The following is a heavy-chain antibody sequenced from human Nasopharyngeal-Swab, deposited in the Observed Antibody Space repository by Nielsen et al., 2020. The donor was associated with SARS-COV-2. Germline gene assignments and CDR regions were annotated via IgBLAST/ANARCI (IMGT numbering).Heavy chain of an antibody. CDR1: GFTFDDYA. D-gene: IGHD6-13*01. CDR3: AKDIYGDIAAAGGIDY. V-gene: IGHV3-9*01. Sequence: SLKISCAASGFTFDDYAMHWVRQAPGKGLEWVSGISWNSGSIGYADPVKGRFTISRDNAKNSLYLQMNSLRAEDTALYYCAKDIYGDIAAAGGIDYWGQGTLVTVSS. J-gene: IGHJ4*02. CDR2: ISWNSGSI.